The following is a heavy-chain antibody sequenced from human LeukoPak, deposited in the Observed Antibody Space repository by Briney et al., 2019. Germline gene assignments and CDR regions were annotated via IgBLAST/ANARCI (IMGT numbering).Heavy chain of an antibody. Sequence: ASVKVSCKASGYSFTNYGISWVRQAPGQGLGWMGWISGFNRKTEYSQKLQGRVTMTTDTSTSTAYMELRSLTSDDTAVYYCARDIAVSQFDSWGQGTLVTVSS. CDR1: GYSFTNYG. CDR2: ISGFNRKT. D-gene: IGHD1-14*01. J-gene: IGHJ4*02. CDR3: ARDIAVSQFDS. V-gene: IGHV1-18*01.